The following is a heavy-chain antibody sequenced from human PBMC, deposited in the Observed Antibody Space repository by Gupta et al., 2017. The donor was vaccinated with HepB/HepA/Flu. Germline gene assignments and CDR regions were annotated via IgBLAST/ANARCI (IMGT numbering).Heavy chain of an antibody. V-gene: IGHV3-23*01. Sequence: EVQMLESGGGPVQPGGSLRLSCAASGFMFRSYAMSWVRQAPGKGLEWVSALDNSGDYTYYADSAKGRFTIFRDNSKGTLYLEMNSLTADDTAVYYCAKHSGVTRIGRYFDFWGQGTLVTVSS. CDR3: AKHSGVTRIGRYFDF. J-gene: IGHJ4*02. CDR1: GFMFRSYA. D-gene: IGHD3-9*01. CDR2: LDNSGDYT.